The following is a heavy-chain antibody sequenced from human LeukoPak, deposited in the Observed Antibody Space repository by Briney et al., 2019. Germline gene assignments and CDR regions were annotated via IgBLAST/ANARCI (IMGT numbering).Heavy chain of an antibody. CDR3: ARVGVRESSGWYYDAFDI. CDR2: INPNSGGT. J-gene: IGHJ3*02. CDR1: GYTFTGYY. D-gene: IGHD6-13*01. V-gene: IGHV1-2*06. Sequence: ASVKVSSKAFGYTFTGYYMHWVRQAPGQGLEWMGRINPNSGGTNYAQKFQGRVTMTRDTSISTVYMELSRLRSDDTAVYYCARVGVRESSGWYYDAFDIWGQGTMVTVSS.